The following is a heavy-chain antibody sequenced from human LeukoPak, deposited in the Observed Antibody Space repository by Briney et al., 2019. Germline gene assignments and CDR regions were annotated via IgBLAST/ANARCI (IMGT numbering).Heavy chain of an antibody. V-gene: IGHV3-30-3*01. CDR3: ARGPEHIVVVTAIYNWFDP. Sequence: GGSLRLSCAASGFTFSSYAMHWVRQAPGKGLEWVAVISYDRSNKYYADSVKGRFTTSRDNSKNTLYLQMNSLRAEDTAVYYCARGPEHIVVVTAIYNWFDPWGQGTLVTVSS. D-gene: IGHD2-21*02. J-gene: IGHJ5*02. CDR2: ISYDRSNK. CDR1: GFTFSSYA.